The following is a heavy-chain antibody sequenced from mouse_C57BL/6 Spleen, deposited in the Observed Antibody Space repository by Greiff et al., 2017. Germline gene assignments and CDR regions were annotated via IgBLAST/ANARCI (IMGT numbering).Heavy chain of an antibody. CDR1: GYTFTSYW. J-gene: IGHJ2*01. Sequence: QVQLQQPGAELVRPGSSVKLSCKASGYTFTSYWMHWVKQRPIQGLEWIGNIDPSDSETHYNQKFKDKATLTVDKSSSTAYMQLSSLTSVDSAVYYCALITTVVAWYFDYWGQGTTLTVSS. D-gene: IGHD1-1*01. V-gene: IGHV1-52*01. CDR3: ALITTVVAWYFDY. CDR2: IDPSDSET.